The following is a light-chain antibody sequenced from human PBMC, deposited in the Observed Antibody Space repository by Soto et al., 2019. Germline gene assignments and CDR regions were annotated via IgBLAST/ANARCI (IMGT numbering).Light chain of an antibody. V-gene: IGKV1-39*01. Sequence: DIQMTQSPSSVSASVGDRVTITCRASQTLNNYLTWFQQKPGKAPKVLIYAASTLQIGVPSRFSGSGSGAEFTLTISSLQPEDFATYYCQQSFSPLLTFGGGTKVEIK. CDR3: QQSFSPLLT. CDR2: AAS. J-gene: IGKJ4*01. CDR1: QTLNNY.